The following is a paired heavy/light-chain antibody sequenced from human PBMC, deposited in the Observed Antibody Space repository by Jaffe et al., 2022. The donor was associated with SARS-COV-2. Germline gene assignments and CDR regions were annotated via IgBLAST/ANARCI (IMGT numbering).Light chain of an antibody. V-gene: IGLV2-14*01. CDR1: SSDVGGYNY. J-gene: IGLJ1*01. CDR3: SSYTSSSTHV. Sequence: QSALTQPASVSGSPGQSITISCTGTSSDVGGYNYVSWYQQHPGKAPKLMIYDVSNRPSGVSNRFSGSKSGNTASLTISGLQAEDEADYYCSSYTSSSTHVFGTGTKVTVL. CDR2: DVS.
Heavy chain of an antibody. Sequence: QVQLQESGPGLVKPSETLSLTCTVSGGSVSSGSYYWSWIRQPPGKGLEWIGYIYYSGSTNYNPSLKSRVTISVDTSKNQFSLKLSSVTAADTAVYYCARGPFPEDLGSGVWFDPWGQGTLVTVSS. CDR1: GGSVSSGSYY. CDR3: ARGPFPEDLGSGVWFDP. V-gene: IGHV4-61*01. J-gene: IGHJ5*02. CDR2: IYYSGST. D-gene: IGHD6-25*01.